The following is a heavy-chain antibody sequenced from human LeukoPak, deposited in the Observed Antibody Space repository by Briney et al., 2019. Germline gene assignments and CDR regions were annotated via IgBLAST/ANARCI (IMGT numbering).Heavy chain of an antibody. J-gene: IGHJ4*02. CDR3: ARHGGTMIVVVIDFDY. CDR2: IYYSGST. V-gene: IGHV4-39*01. D-gene: IGHD3-22*01. Sequence: SETLSLTCTVSGDSISSSSYYWGWIRQPPGKGLEWIGSIYYSGSTYYNPSLKSRVTISVDTSKNQFSLKLGSVTAADTAVYYCARHGGTMIVVVIDFDYWGQGTLVTVSS. CDR1: GDSISSSSYY.